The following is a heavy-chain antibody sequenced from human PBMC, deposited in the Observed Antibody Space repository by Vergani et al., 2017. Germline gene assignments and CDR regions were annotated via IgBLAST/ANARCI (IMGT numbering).Heavy chain of an antibody. CDR2: ISGSGGST. J-gene: IGHJ6*02. V-gene: IGHV3-23*01. Sequence: AASGFTFNHFAMTWVRQAPGKGLEWVSGISGSGGSTYYAGSVKGRFTISRDSSKNTLYLQMNSLSAGDTAVYYCAKANPRNSGYDYLYYYHAMDVWGQGTTVTVSS. CDR1: GFTFNHFA. D-gene: IGHD5-12*01. CDR3: AKANPRNSGYDYLYYYHAMDV.